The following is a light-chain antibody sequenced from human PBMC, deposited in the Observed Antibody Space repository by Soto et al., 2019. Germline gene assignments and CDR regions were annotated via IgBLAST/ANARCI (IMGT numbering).Light chain of an antibody. Sequence: QSGLTQYASVSGSPGQSITISCTGTSSDVGDFNYVSWYQQHPGKAPKLIIYDVSNRPSGVSNRFSGSKSGNTASLTISGLQAEDEADYYCSSYTSSSTLYVFGPGTKVTVL. CDR1: SSDVGDFNY. V-gene: IGLV2-14*01. J-gene: IGLJ1*01. CDR3: SSYTSSSTLYV. CDR2: DVS.